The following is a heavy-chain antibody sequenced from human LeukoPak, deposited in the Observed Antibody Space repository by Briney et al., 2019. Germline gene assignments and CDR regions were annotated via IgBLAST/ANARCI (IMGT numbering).Heavy chain of an antibody. J-gene: IGHJ4*02. CDR3: ARVGSSWPFYYFDY. D-gene: IGHD6-13*01. CDR1: GGSISSSSPY. Sequence: PSETLSLTCSISGGSISSSSPYWGWIRQPPGKGLEWMGNIYYSGTTYYNPSLKSRVTISVDTSNNQFSLKLSSVTAADTAVYYCARVGSSWPFYYFDYWGQGTLVTVSS. CDR2: IYYSGTT. V-gene: IGHV4-39*07.